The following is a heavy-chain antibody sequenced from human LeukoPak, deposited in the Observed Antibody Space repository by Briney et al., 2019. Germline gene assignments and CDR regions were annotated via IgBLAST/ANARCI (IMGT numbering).Heavy chain of an antibody. V-gene: IGHV4-59*01. Sequence: SETLSLTCTVSGGSISSYYWSWIRQPPGKGLEWIGYIYYSGSTNYNPSLKSRVTISVDTSKNQFSLKLSSVTAADTAVYYCARGALAAAAGTPEFDYWGREPWSPSPQ. CDR3: ARGALAAAAGTPEFDY. J-gene: IGHJ4*02. D-gene: IGHD6-13*01. CDR2: IYYSGST. CDR1: GGSISSYY.